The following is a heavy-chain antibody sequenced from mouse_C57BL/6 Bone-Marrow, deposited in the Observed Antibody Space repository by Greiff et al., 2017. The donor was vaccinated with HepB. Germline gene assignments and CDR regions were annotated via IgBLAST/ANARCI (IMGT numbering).Heavy chain of an antibody. V-gene: IGHV5-17*01. CDR3: ARDTTVVEWYFDV. CDR2: ISSGSSTI. J-gene: IGHJ1*03. Sequence: EVNLVESGGGLVKPGGSLKLSCAASGFTFSDYGMHWVRQAPEKGLEWVAYISSGSSTIYYADTVKGRFTISRDNAKNTLFLQMTSLRSEDTAMYYCARDTTVVEWYFDVWGTGTTVTVSS. D-gene: IGHD1-1*01. CDR1: GFTFSDYG.